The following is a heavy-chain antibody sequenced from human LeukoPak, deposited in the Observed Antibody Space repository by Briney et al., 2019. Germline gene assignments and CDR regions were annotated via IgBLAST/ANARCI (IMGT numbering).Heavy chain of an antibody. D-gene: IGHD3-10*01. V-gene: IGHV3-30-3*01. Sequence: GGSLRLSCVASGFTFNTYSMHWVRQAPGKGLEWVAVLSFDGDEKHYADSVKGRFTLSRDNSKNTLYLQMNSLRAEDTAVYFCARGYYGSGSYFYFDYWGQGTLVTVSS. CDR3: ARGYYGSGSYFYFDY. CDR1: GFTFNTYS. J-gene: IGHJ4*02. CDR2: LSFDGDEK.